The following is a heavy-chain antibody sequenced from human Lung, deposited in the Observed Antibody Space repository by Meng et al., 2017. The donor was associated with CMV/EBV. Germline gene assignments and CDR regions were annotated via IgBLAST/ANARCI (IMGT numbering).Heavy chain of an antibody. CDR2: ISASSSYI. CDR1: FSSYS. J-gene: IGHJ4*02. D-gene: IGHD2-2*03. Sequence: FSSYSINWVRQAPGKGLEWVSSISASSSYIFYSDSVKGRFTISRDNAKNSLYLQMNSLRAEDTAVYYCARVGYCTTTNCYGDYFDYWGQGTLVTVSS. V-gene: IGHV3-21*01. CDR3: ARVGYCTTTNCYGDYFDY.